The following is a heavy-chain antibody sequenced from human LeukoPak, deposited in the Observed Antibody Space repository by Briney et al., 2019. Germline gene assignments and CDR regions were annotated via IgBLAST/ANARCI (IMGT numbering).Heavy chain of an antibody. J-gene: IGHJ6*02. Sequence: GGSLRLSCAASGFTFDDYAMHWVRQAPGKGLGWVSGISWNSGSIGYADSVKGRFTISRDNAKNSLYLQMNSLRAEDTALYYCAKDYYGSGDYYYGVDVWGQGTTVTVSS. CDR2: ISWNSGSI. V-gene: IGHV3-9*01. CDR3: AKDYYGSGDYYYGVDV. CDR1: GFTFDDYA. D-gene: IGHD3-10*01.